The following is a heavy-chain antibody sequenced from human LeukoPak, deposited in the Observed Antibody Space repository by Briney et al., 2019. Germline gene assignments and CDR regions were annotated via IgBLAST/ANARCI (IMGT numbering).Heavy chain of an antibody. CDR2: IYPGDSDT. D-gene: IGHD6-19*01. CDR1: GYSFSNYW. Sequence: GESLKISCKGFGYSFSNYWIGWVRQMPGKGLEWMGIIYPGDSDTRYSPSLQGQVTISADKSISTAYLQWSSLKASDTAMYYCARSKSSGGWYKDYWGQGTLVTVSS. J-gene: IGHJ4*02. V-gene: IGHV5-51*01. CDR3: ARSKSSGGWYKDY.